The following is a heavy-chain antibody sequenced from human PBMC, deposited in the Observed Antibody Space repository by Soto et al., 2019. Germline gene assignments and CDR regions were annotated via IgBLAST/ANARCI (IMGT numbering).Heavy chain of an antibody. Sequence: PGESLKISCKGSGYIFANYWINWVRQMPGKGLGWMGIIYPDDSDARYSPSFQGHVTISIDKSIDTAYLHWSDLKASDTGIYYCVRRLGRTKYGGPYYPDSWGQGTLVTVSS. CDR3: VRRLGRTKYGGPYYPDS. V-gene: IGHV5-51*01. D-gene: IGHD3-10*01. CDR1: GYIFANYW. J-gene: IGHJ4*02. CDR2: IYPDDSDA.